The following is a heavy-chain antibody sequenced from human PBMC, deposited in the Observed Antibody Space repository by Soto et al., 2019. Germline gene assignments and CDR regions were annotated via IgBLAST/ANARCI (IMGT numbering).Heavy chain of an antibody. V-gene: IGHV3-23*01. Sequence: SLRLSCAASGFPFSSYAMSWVRQAPGKGLEWVSAISGSGGSTYYADSVKGRFTISRDNSKNTLYLQMNSLRAEDTAVYYCAKFVLTDQGANEFDTWGQGNMLTVSS. J-gene: IGHJ5*01. CDR1: GFPFSSYA. CDR3: AKFVLTDQGANEFDT. CDR2: ISGSGGST. D-gene: IGHD7-27*01.